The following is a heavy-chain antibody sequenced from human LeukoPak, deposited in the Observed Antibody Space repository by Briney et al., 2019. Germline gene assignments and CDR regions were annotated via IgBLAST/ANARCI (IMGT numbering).Heavy chain of an antibody. CDR3: ARNTQYYDSSGYYLSGAFDI. J-gene: IGHJ3*02. CDR1: GGSISSYY. D-gene: IGHD3-22*01. CDR2: IYTSGST. V-gene: IGHV4-4*07. Sequence: SETLSLTCTVSGGSISSYYWNWIRQPAGKGLEWIGRIYTSGSTNYNPSLKSRVTMSVDTSKNQFSLKLSSVTAADTAVYYCARNTQYYDSSGYYLSGAFDIWGQGTMVTVSS.